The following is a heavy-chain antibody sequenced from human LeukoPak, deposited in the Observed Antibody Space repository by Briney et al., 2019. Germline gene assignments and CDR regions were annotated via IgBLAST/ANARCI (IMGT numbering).Heavy chain of an antibody. V-gene: IGHV4-59*01. J-gene: IGHJ3*02. CDR2: IYYSGST. Sequence: SETLSLTCTVSGGSISSYYWSWIRQPPGKGLEWIGYIYYSGSTNYNPSPKSRVTISVDTSKNQFSLKLSSVTAADTAVYYCARDRSGSGWYPKAFDIWGQGTMVTVSS. D-gene: IGHD6-19*01. CDR3: ARDRSGSGWYPKAFDI. CDR1: GGSISSYY.